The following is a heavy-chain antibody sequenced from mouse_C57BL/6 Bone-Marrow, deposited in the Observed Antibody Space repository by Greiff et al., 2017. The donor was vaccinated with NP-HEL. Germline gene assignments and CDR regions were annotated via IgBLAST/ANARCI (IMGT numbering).Heavy chain of an antibody. CDR3: TRSYYGYDGFPFDY. CDR1: GYTFTDYE. CDR2: IDPETGGT. Sequence: VKLMESGAELVRPGASVTLSCKASGYTFTDYEMHWVKQTPVHGLEWIGAIDPETGGTAYNQKFKGKAILTADKSSSTAYMELRSLTSEDSAVYYCTRSYYGYDGFPFDYWGQGTTLTVSS. D-gene: IGHD2-9*01. V-gene: IGHV1-15*01. J-gene: IGHJ2*01.